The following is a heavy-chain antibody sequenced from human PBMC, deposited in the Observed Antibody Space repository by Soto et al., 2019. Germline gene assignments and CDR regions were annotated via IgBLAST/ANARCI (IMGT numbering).Heavy chain of an antibody. CDR1: GFTFSSYS. CDR2: FRSSGDGGTT. CDR3: TTDLWRIAVVVGSTGYFNP. V-gene: IGHV3-23*01. J-gene: IGHJ5*02. Sequence: PGGSLRLSCAASGFTFSSYSMSWVRQAPGKGLEWVSGFRSSGDGGTTYYADSVKGRFTISRDNSKNTLFLQMNSLKTEDTAVYYCTTDLWRIAVVVGSTGYFNPWGQGTPVTVS. D-gene: IGHD2-15*01.